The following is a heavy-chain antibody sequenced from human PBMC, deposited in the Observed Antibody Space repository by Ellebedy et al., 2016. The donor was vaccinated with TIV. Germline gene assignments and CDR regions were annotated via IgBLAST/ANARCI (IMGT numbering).Heavy chain of an antibody. Sequence: GESLKISCAASGFPFDSYVMNWVRQAPGKGLEWVALISYDGSNKYFADSVQGRFTISRDNSQNTLYLQMHSLRAEDTALYYCTNSDLYSSGWLFESWGQGSLVTVSS. CDR3: TNSDLYSSGWLFES. V-gene: IGHV3-30*04. CDR1: GFPFDSYV. D-gene: IGHD6-19*01. CDR2: ISYDGSNK. J-gene: IGHJ4*02.